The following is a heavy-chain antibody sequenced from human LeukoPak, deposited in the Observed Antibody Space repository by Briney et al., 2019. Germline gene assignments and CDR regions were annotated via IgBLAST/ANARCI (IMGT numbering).Heavy chain of an antibody. Sequence: GGSLRLSCATSGFTLTTYEMNWVRQAPGKGLEWVSHISGSGGAIYYADSVKGRFTISRDNAKNSLYLQMSSLRVEDTAVYYCARRYCSSTSCTLDYWGQGTLVTVSS. CDR3: ARRYCSSTSCTLDY. D-gene: IGHD2-2*01. V-gene: IGHV3-48*03. J-gene: IGHJ4*02. CDR1: GFTLTTYE. CDR2: ISGSGGAI.